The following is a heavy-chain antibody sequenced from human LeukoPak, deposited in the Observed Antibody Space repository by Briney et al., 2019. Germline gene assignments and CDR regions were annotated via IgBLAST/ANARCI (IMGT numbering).Heavy chain of an antibody. D-gene: IGHD5-12*01. V-gene: IGHV3-23*01. J-gene: IGHJ4*02. CDR1: GFSFNYDW. Sequence: GGSLRLSCVVSGFSFNYDWMTWVRQAPGKGLEWVSEISTSGGRTNYADSVKGRFTISRDNSKNTLYLQMNSLRAEDTAVYFCAKDSPYSGYVGFDYWGQGTLVTVSS. CDR2: ISTSGGRT. CDR3: AKDSPYSGYVGFDY.